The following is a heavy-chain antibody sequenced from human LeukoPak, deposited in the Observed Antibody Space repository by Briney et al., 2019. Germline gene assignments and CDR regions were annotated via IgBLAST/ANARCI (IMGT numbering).Heavy chain of an antibody. D-gene: IGHD6-6*01. CDR2: ISSSSSTI. Sequence: GGSLRLSCAASGFTFSSYSMNWVRQAPGKGLEWVSYISSSSSTIYYADSVKGRFTISRDNAKNSLYLQMNSLRAEDTALYYCARVRPIAARPQLERGYFDYWGQGTLVTVSS. CDR3: ARVRPIAARPQLERGYFDY. J-gene: IGHJ4*02. CDR1: GFTFSSYS. V-gene: IGHV3-48*04.